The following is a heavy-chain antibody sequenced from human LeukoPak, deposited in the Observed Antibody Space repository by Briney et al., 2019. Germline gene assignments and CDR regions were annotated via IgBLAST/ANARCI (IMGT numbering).Heavy chain of an antibody. Sequence: GGSLRLSCVASGFTFSSYAMSWVRLPPGKGLEWVSAISGSGSNTYYADSVKGRFTISRDKSKSTLYLQMNRLRAEDTAVYYCARGHSFYYDTSGYYLAYWGQGTLVTVSS. J-gene: IGHJ4*02. CDR1: GFTFSSYA. D-gene: IGHD3-22*01. V-gene: IGHV3-23*01. CDR3: ARGHSFYYDTSGYYLAY. CDR2: ISGSGSNT.